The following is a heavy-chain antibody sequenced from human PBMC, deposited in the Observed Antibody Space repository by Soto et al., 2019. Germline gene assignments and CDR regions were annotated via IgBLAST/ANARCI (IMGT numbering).Heavy chain of an antibody. Sequence: SETLSLTCTVSGGSVSSGSYYWSWIRQPPGKGLECIGYIYYSGSTNYNPSLKSRVTISVDTSKNQFSLKLSSVTAADTAVYYCARTYDGSGPNSGGYGFDIWGQGTMVTVS. V-gene: IGHV4-61*01. CDR1: GGSVSSGSYY. J-gene: IGHJ3*02. CDR3: ARTYDGSGPNSGGYGFDI. D-gene: IGHD3-22*01. CDR2: IYYSGST.